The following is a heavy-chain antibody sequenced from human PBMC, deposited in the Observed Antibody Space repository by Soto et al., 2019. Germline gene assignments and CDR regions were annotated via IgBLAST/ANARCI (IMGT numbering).Heavy chain of an antibody. Sequence: EVQLLESGGGLVQPEGSLRLSCAASGFTFSSHAMSWVRQAPGTGLEWVSAISYSGSNTYYTDSVKGRFTISRDNSKNTLYLQMNSLRVEDTAIYYCAKRVTLFGEVKFSPDFDYWGQGTLVNVSS. J-gene: IGHJ4*02. V-gene: IGHV3-23*01. CDR3: AKRVTLFGEVKFSPDFDY. CDR2: ISYSGSNT. D-gene: IGHD3-3*01. CDR1: GFTFSSHA.